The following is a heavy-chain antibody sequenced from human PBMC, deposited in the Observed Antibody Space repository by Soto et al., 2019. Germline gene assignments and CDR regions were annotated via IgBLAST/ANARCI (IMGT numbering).Heavy chain of an antibody. J-gene: IGHJ4*02. Sequence: QVQLVQSGAEVKKPGASVKVSCKASGYTFTNYDINWVRQAPGQGLEWMGWMNPNSGNTGYAKKFQGRVTMTRNTSMTTAYMELSSLKSEDMAVYYCARGHSWYFYGSGSYSYWGQGTLVIVSS. CDR3: ARGHSWYFYGSGSYSY. CDR1: GYTFTNYD. D-gene: IGHD3-10*01. CDR2: MNPNSGNT. V-gene: IGHV1-8*01.